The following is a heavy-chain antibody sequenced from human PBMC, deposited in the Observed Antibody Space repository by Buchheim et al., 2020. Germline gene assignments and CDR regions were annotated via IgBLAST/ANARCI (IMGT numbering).Heavy chain of an antibody. CDR2: IDPSDSYT. CDR1: GYSFTDYW. CDR3: ATHIAVTRRYDMDV. J-gene: IGHJ6*02. Sequence: EVQLVQSGAEVKKPGESLKISCKGSGYSFTDYWIGWVRQMPGKGLEWMGKIDPSDSYTTYNPSFEGHVTISADKSISTAYLQWSSLEPSDTAIYYCATHIAVTRRYDMDVWGQGTT. D-gene: IGHD4-17*01. V-gene: IGHV5-10-1*01.